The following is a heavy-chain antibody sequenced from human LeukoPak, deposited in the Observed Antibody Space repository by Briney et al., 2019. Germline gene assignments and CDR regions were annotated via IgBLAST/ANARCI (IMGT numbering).Heavy chain of an antibody. CDR1: GGSISSSNW. V-gene: IGHV4-4*02. CDR3: ARTRVATITGDYFDY. D-gene: IGHD5-12*01. J-gene: IGHJ4*02. Sequence: PSETLSLTCAVSGGSISSSNWWSWVRQPPWKGLEWIGEIYHSGSTNYNPSLKSRVTISVDKSKNQFSLKLSSVTAADTAVYYCARTRVATITGDYFDYWGQGTLVTVSS. CDR2: IYHSGST.